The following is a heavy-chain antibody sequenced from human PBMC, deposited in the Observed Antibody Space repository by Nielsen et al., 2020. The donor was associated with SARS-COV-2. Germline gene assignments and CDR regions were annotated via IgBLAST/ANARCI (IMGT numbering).Heavy chain of an antibody. Sequence: SETLFLTCTVSGGPLSSRNYYWGWIRQPPGKGLEWIGTIYYSGSVSYNPSLRSRVTISVDTSKKHFSLKLTSVTAADTAVYFCARGDIAVVPAAMFRGDDAFDIWGQGTMVRVSS. CDR1: GGPLSSRNYY. CDR2: IYYSGSV. J-gene: IGHJ3*02. CDR3: ARGDIAVVPAAMFRGDDAFDI. V-gene: IGHV4-39*02. D-gene: IGHD2-2*01.